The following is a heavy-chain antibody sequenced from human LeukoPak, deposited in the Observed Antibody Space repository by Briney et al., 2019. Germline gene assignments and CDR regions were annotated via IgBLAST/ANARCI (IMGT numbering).Heavy chain of an antibody. CDR2: ISWNSGSI. CDR3: AKGITGTTGAFDI. V-gene: IGHV3-9*03. J-gene: IGHJ3*02. CDR1: GFTFDDYA. Sequence: GGSLRLSCAASGFTFDDYAMHWVRQAPGKGLEWVSGISWNSGSIGYADSVKGRFTISRDNAKNSLYLQMNSLRAEDMALYYCAKGITGTTGAFDIWGQGTMVTVSS. D-gene: IGHD1-7*01.